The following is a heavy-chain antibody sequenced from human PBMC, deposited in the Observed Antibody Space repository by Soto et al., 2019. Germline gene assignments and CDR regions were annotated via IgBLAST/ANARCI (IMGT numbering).Heavy chain of an antibody. CDR2: IYCTGST. Sequence: QLQLQESGPGLVKPSETLSLTSTVSGGSISSTSYYWGWIRQPPGKGLEWIGSIYCTGSTYYNPSLKSRVTISVDTAKNQFSLNLSSVTAADTAVYYCARLIGNPYYCDSWGQGTLVTVSS. CDR1: GGSISSTSYY. J-gene: IGHJ4*02. V-gene: IGHV4-39*01. D-gene: IGHD3-16*02. CDR3: ARLIGNPYYCDS.